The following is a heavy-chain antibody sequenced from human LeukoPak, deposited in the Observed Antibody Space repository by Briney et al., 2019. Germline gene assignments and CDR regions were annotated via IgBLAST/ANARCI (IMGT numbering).Heavy chain of an antibody. J-gene: IGHJ5*02. CDR3: ATGSTSPFGP. V-gene: IGHV4-59*01. CDR2: VHYTGST. Sequence: SEILSLTCIVADDSISSYYWSWIRKPPGKGLEWIGYVHYTGSTNYNPFLKSRVTMSVDTTKNQFSLNLTSVTAADTAVYYCATGSTSPFGPWGQGILVTVSS. D-gene: IGHD2-2*01. CDR1: DDSISSYY.